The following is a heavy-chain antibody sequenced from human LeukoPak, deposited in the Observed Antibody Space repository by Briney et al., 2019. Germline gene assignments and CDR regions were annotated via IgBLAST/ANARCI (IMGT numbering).Heavy chain of an antibody. D-gene: IGHD6-19*01. CDR1: GYTFTGYY. Sequence: GASVKVSCKASGYTFTGYYMHWVRQAPGQGLEWMGWINPNSGGTNYAQKFQGRVTMTRDTSISTAYMELSRLRSDDTAVYYCARDYRSGWYRYYYYYYYMDVWGKGTTVTVSS. CDR2: INPNSGGT. CDR3: ARDYRSGWYRYYYYYYYMDV. J-gene: IGHJ6*03. V-gene: IGHV1-2*02.